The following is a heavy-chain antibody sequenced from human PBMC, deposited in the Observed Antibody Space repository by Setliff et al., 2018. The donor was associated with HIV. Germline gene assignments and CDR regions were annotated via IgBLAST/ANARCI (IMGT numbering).Heavy chain of an antibody. CDR3: AREGLLVTSVGGAYWYHGMDV. J-gene: IGHJ6*02. D-gene: IGHD2-15*01. CDR2: ISSSSSSI. CDR1: GFTFSRYS. Sequence: GGSLRLSCAASGFTFSRYSMNWVRQAPGKGLEWVSYISSSSSSIYHADSVKDRFTISRDNAKNTLYLQMNRLRADDTAVYYCAREGLLVTSVGGAYWYHGMDVWGQGTTVTVSS. V-gene: IGHV3-48*04.